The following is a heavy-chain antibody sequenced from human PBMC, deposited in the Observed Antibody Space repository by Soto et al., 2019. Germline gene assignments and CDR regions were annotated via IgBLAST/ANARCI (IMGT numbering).Heavy chain of an antibody. J-gene: IGHJ5*02. Sequence: QVQLVQSGAEVKKPGASVKVSCKASRYTITGYYMHWVRQAPGQGLEWMGWINPNSGGTNYAQKFQGWVTMTRDTSISTAYMELSRLRSDDTAVYYCARVNSGSYYGWFDPWGQGTLVTVSS. D-gene: IGHD1-26*01. V-gene: IGHV1-2*04. CDR3: ARVNSGSYYGWFDP. CDR2: INPNSGGT. CDR1: RYTITGYY.